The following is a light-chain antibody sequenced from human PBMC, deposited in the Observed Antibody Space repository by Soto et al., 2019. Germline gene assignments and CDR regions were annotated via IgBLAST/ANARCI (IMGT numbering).Light chain of an antibody. J-gene: IGLJ1*01. CDR1: TSDVGGYDY. CDR2: EVS. CDR3: SSYTSRDTKV. V-gene: IGLV2-14*01. Sequence: HPASVSGPPGQTNTISCTGTTSDVGGYDYVSWYQQHPGKAPKLMIYEVSSRPSRVSNRFSGSKSGNTASLTISGLQAEEEADYYCSSYTSRDTKVFGTGTKVTVL.